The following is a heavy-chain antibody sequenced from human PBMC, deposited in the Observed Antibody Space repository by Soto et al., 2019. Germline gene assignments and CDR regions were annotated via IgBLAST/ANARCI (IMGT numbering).Heavy chain of an antibody. CDR1: GFSLSSYW. CDR3: SSWGFIVATNWYFDL. J-gene: IGHJ2*01. V-gene: IGHV3-7*01. Sequence: EVQLVESGGGLVLPGGSLRLSCAASGFSLSSYWMSWVRQAPGTGLEWVANIKQDGSEKYYVDSVKGRFTISRDNAKNSLYLQMNSLRAEDTAVYYCSSWGFIVATNWYFDLWGRGTLVTVSS. D-gene: IGHD5-12*01. CDR2: IKQDGSEK.